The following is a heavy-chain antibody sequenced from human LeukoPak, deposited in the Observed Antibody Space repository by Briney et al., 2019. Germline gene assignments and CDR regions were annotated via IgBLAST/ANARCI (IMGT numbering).Heavy chain of an antibody. CDR2: ISGSGGST. CDR1: GFTFSSYA. V-gene: IGHV3-23*01. J-gene: IGHJ4*02. CDR3: AKQLGYCSDGSCYFPY. D-gene: IGHD2-15*01. Sequence: GGSLRLSCAASGFTFSSYAMSWVRQAPGKGLEGVSAISGSGGSTYYADSVKGRFTISRGNSKSTLCLQMNSLRAEDTAVYYCAKQLGYCSDGSCYFPYWGQGTLVTVSS.